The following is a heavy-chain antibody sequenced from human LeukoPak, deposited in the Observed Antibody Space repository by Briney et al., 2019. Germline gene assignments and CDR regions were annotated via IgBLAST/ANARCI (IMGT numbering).Heavy chain of an antibody. Sequence: GGSLRLSCAASGFTFSSYSMNWVRRAPGKGLEWVSSISSSSSYIYYADSVKGRFTISRDNAKNSLYLQMNSLRAEDTAVYYCARTPGGSGNLFDHWGQGTLVTVSS. J-gene: IGHJ4*02. CDR2: ISSSSSYI. CDR3: ARTPGGSGNLFDH. CDR1: GFTFSSYS. D-gene: IGHD3-10*01. V-gene: IGHV3-21*04.